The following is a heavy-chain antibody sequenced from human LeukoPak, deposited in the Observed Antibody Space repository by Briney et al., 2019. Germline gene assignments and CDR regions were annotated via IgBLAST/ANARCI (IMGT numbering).Heavy chain of an antibody. V-gene: IGHV1-18*04. CDR3: ARDGGIIVVVPAVDY. Sequence: ASVKVSCKASGYTFTSYGISRVRQAPGQGLEWMGWISAYNGNTNYAQKLQGRVTMTTDTSTSTAYMELRSLRSDDTAVYYCARDGGIIVVVPAVDYWGQGTLVTVSS. CDR2: ISAYNGNT. D-gene: IGHD2-2*01. CDR1: GYTFTSYG. J-gene: IGHJ4*02.